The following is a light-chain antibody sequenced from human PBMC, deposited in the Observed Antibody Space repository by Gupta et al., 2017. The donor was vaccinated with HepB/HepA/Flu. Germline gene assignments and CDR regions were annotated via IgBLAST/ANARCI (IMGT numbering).Light chain of an antibody. CDR1: QSVSSY. CDR3: QQRSNWPRT. Sequence: DIVFTQSPATLSLSPGERATLSCRASQSVSSYLAWYQQKPGQAPRLLIYDASNRATGIPARFSGSGSGTEFTLTISSLEPEDFAVYYCQQRSNWPRTFGQGTKVEIK. V-gene: IGKV3-11*01. CDR2: DAS. J-gene: IGKJ1*01.